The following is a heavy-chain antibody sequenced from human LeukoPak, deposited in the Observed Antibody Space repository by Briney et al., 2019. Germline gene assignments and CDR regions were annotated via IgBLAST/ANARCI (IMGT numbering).Heavy chain of an antibody. V-gene: IGHV1-18*01. CDR2: ISPYNGRT. D-gene: IGHD4-17*01. J-gene: IGHJ3*02. CDR3: ARPGLRSQRDAFDI. CDR1: GYRFTSYG. Sequence: ASVKVSCKASGYRFTSYGISWVRQAPGQGLEYMGWISPYNGRTDHAQKFQGRVTVTTDTSTSTAYMELRSLRSDDTAVYYCARPGLRSQRDAFDIWGQGTMVTVSS.